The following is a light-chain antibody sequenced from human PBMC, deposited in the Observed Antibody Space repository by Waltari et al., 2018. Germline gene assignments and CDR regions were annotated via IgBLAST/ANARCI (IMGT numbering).Light chain of an antibody. CDR3: YSTTDNNLGV. CDR2: QAS. CDR1: MLPKKY. V-gene: IGLV3-27*01. Sequence: SSELTQPSSVSVSPGQTARITCSGDMLPKKYTRWFQQKPGQAPVLVLYQASARPSGIPERCSGSSSGTTVTLTISGAQVEDEADYYCYSTTDNNLGVFGPGTRVTVL. J-gene: IGLJ1*01.